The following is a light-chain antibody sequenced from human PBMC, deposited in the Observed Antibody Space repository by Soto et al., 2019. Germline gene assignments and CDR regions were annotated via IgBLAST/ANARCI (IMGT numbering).Light chain of an antibody. CDR1: SSDVGGYNY. J-gene: IGLJ2*01. CDR3: ISYTSSNTLV. CDR2: EVT. V-gene: IGLV2-14*01. Sequence: QSTLTQPASVSGSPGQSITISCTGTSSDVGGYNYVSWYQQYPGKAPKVMIYEVTNRPSGVSNRFSGSKSGNTASLTISGLQAEDEADYYCISYTSSNTLVFGGGTKLTVL.